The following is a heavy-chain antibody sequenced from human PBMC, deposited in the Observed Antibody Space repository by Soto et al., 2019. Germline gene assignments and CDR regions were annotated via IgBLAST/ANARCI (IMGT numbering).Heavy chain of an antibody. D-gene: IGHD1-26*01. CDR3: ARWSFLDH. Sequence: GSLRLSCAASGFSFTSYALSWVRQAPGKGLEWVSTISGSDGKTYYADSVKGRFSISRDTSKTTLYLQMNSLRVEDTAVYYCARWSFLDHWGQGTRVTVSS. V-gene: IGHV3-23*01. J-gene: IGHJ4*02. CDR2: ISGSDGKT. CDR1: GFSFTSYA.